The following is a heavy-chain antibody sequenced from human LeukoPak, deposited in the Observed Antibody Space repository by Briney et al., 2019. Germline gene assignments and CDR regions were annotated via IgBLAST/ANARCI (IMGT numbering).Heavy chain of an antibody. CDR1: GFTFSSYG. Sequence: GSLRLSCAASGFTFSSYGMHWVRQAPGKGLEWVAVISYDGSNKYYADSVKGRFTISRDNSKNTLYLQMNSLRAEDTAVYYCAKDTHDGDYEDYWGQGTLVTVSS. D-gene: IGHD4-17*01. J-gene: IGHJ4*02. CDR3: AKDTHDGDYEDY. CDR2: ISYDGSNK. V-gene: IGHV3-30*18.